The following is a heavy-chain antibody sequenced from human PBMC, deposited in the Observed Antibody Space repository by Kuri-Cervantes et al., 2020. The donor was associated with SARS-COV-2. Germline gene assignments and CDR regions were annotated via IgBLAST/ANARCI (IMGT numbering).Heavy chain of an antibody. CDR1: GFTFSTYA. D-gene: IGHD6-6*01. CDR3: AKDYYSSSSNYFDY. J-gene: IGHJ4*02. CDR2: ISGSGSNT. Sequence: GESLKISCAASGFTFSTYAMSWVRQAPGKGLEWVSGISGSGSNTHYADSVKGRFTISRDNSKNTLYLQMNSLRAEDTAVYYCAKDYYSSSSNYFDYWGQGTLVTVSS. V-gene: IGHV3-23*01.